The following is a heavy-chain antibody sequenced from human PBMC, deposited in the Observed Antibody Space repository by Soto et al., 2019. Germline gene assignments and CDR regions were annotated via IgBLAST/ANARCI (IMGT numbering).Heavy chain of an antibody. D-gene: IGHD3-10*01. Sequence: SETLSLTYTVSGGSVSSGSYYWSWIRQPPGKGLEWIGYIYYSGSTNYNPSLKSRVTISVDTSKNQFSLKLSSVTAADTAVYYCARDRATMVRGVMTGYGMDVWGQGTTVTVSS. V-gene: IGHV4-61*01. CDR3: ARDRATMVRGVMTGYGMDV. CDR1: GGSVSSGSYY. J-gene: IGHJ6*02. CDR2: IYYSGST.